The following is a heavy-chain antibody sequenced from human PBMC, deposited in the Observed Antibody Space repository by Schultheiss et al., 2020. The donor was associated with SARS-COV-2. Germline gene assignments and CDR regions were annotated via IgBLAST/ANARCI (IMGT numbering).Heavy chain of an antibody. D-gene: IGHD6-6*01. Sequence: GGSLRLSCAASGFTFSDHYMTWIRQAPGKGLEWVSYISSGGSTIYYADFVKGRFTISRDNAKDSLYLQLNSLRAEDTAVYYCARNAARLITRAQFDYWGQGTLVTVSS. CDR2: ISSGGSTI. V-gene: IGHV3-11*01. CDR1: GFTFSDHY. J-gene: IGHJ4*02. CDR3: ARNAARLITRAQFDY.